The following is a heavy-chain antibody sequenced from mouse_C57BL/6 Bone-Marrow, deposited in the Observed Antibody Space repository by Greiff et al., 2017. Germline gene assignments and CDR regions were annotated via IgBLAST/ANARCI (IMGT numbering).Heavy chain of an antibody. CDR3: ARTPIYYDYDASYYYAMDY. Sequence: QVTLKVCGPGILQPSQTLSLTCSFSGFSLSTFGMGVGWIRQPSGKGLEWLAHIWWDDDKYYNPALKSRLTISKDTSKNQVFLKIANVDTADTATYYCARTPIYYDYDASYYYAMDYWGQGTSVTVSS. V-gene: IGHV8-8*01. CDR2: IWWDDDK. J-gene: IGHJ4*01. D-gene: IGHD2-4*01. CDR1: GFSLSTFGMG.